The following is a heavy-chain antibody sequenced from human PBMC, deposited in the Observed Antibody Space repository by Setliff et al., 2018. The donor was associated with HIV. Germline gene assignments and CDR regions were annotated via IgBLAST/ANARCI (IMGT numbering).Heavy chain of an antibody. CDR1: GGSTDYYY. V-gene: IGHV4-59*01. CDR2: IYYSGST. J-gene: IGHJ4*02. CDR3: ARGGTKRSLDY. Sequence: PSETLSLTCTVSGGSTDYYYWSWIRQPPGEGLESIGYIYYSGSTNYNPSFTSRVTMSVDTSKNQFFLRLSSVTAADTAVYYCARGGTKRSLDYWGQGTLVTVSS. D-gene: IGHD2-8*01.